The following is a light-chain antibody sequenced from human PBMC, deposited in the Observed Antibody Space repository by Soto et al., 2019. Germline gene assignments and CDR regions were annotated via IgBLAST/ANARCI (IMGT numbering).Light chain of an antibody. Sequence: DIQMTQSPSTLSASVGDRVTITCRASQTIDSWLEGYQQRPGKQNNLLIYKASTLESGVPSRFRGSGSGTGFTLTISSLQPEDFATYYCQQSYSTPITFGQGTRLEIK. J-gene: IGKJ5*01. CDR1: QTIDSW. V-gene: IGKV1-5*03. CDR3: QQSYSTPIT. CDR2: KAS.